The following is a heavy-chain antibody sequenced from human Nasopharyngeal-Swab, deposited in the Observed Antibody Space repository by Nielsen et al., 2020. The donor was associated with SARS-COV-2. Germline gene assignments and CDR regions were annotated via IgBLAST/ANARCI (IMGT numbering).Heavy chain of an antibody. Sequence: GESLKISCAASGFTFSSFGMHWVRQAPGKGLEWVAFIAHDASNEYYGDSVKGRFSISRDSSKNTLYLQMNSLRAEDTAVYYCARAAVKYEYLTGYSWSYHYYGMDVWGLGTTVTVSS. J-gene: IGHJ6*02. CDR2: IAHDASNE. CDR3: ARAAVKYEYLTGYSWSYHYYGMDV. CDR1: GFTFSSFG. D-gene: IGHD3-9*01. V-gene: IGHV3-30*03.